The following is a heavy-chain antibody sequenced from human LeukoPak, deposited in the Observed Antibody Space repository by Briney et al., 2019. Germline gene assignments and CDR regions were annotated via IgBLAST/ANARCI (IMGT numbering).Heavy chain of an antibody. CDR3: ARLDTAMVTYPFDI. CDR1: GFTFSGYW. V-gene: IGHV3-74*01. J-gene: IGHJ3*02. CDR2: INSDGSST. D-gene: IGHD5-18*01. Sequence: GGSLRLSCAASGFTFSGYWMHWVRQAPGKGLVWVSRINSDGSSTNYADSVKGRFTISRDNAKNTLYLQMNSLRAEDTAVYYCARLDTAMVTYPFDIWAKGQWSPSLQ.